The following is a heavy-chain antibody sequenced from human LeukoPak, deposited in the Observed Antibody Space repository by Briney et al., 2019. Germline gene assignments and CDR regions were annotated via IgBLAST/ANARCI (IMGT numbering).Heavy chain of an antibody. Sequence: SETLSLTCTVSGGSISGYYWTWTRQPPGKGLEWIGQIHYSGKADYNPSLRSRITISVDTSKNKMFLKLSSVTAADTAVYYCARGTDMTPISGYYSFVYWGQGTLVSVSS. CDR2: IHYSGKA. V-gene: IGHV4-59*12. CDR3: ARGTDMTPISGYYSFVY. J-gene: IGHJ4*02. CDR1: GGSISGYY. D-gene: IGHD5-12*01.